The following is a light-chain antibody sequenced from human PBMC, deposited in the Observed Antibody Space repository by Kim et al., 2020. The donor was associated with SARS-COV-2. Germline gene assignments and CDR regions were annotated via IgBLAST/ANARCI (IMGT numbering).Light chain of an antibody. Sequence: LGQTVRSTCQGDSLRTYYASWYQQKPGQAPVLVIYDKNNRPSGIPDRFSASRSENTASLTITGAQAEDEADYYCNSRDNTANHPVVFGGGTRLTVL. CDR2: DKN. V-gene: IGLV3-19*01. CDR1: SLRTYY. J-gene: IGLJ2*01. CDR3: NSRDNTANHPVV.